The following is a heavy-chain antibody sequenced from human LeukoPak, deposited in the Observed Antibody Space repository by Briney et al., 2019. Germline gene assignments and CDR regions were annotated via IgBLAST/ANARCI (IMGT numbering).Heavy chain of an antibody. CDR2: IYHSGST. Sequence: PLQTLSLTCAVSGGSISSGGYSWSWIRQPPGKGLEWIGYIYHSGSTYYNPSLKSRVTISVDRSKNQFSLKLSSVTAADTAVYYCARAWSAAATGDAFDIWGQGTMVTVSS. CDR3: ARAWSAAATGDAFDI. D-gene: IGHD2-2*01. J-gene: IGHJ3*02. CDR1: GGSISSGGYS. V-gene: IGHV4-30-2*01.